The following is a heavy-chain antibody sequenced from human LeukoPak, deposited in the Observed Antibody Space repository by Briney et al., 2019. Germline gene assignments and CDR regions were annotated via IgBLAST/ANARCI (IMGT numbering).Heavy chain of an antibody. CDR3: AREPRGYSYGYVGY. CDR2: IWYDGSNK. CDR1: GFTFSSYG. Sequence: GGSLRLSCAVSGFTFSSYGMHWVRQAPGKGLEWVAVIWYDGSNKYYADSVKGRFTISRDNSKNTLYLQMNSLRAEDTAVYYCAREPRGYSYGYVGYWGQGTLVTVSS. V-gene: IGHV3-33*01. D-gene: IGHD5-18*01. J-gene: IGHJ4*02.